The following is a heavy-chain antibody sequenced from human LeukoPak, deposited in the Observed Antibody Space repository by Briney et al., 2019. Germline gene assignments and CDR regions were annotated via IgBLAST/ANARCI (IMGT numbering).Heavy chain of an antibody. J-gene: IGHJ4*02. Sequence: SETLSLTCAVYGGSFSGYYWSWIRQPPGKGLEWIGSIYYSGSTYYNPSLKSRVTISVDTSKNQFSLKLSSVTAADTAVYYCARHSRYSYGYWIDYWGQGTLVTVSS. CDR2: IYYSGST. CDR3: ARHSRYSYGYWIDY. V-gene: IGHV4-34*01. D-gene: IGHD5-18*01. CDR1: GGSFSGYY.